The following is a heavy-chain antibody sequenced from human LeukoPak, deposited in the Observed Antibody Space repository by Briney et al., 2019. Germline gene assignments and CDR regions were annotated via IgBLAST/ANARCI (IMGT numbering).Heavy chain of an antibody. D-gene: IGHD6-19*01. V-gene: IGHV3-7*01. CDR1: GFTFGNYW. CDR2: IKEDGSEK. Sequence: GGSLRLSCAASGFTFGNYWMTWVRQAPGKGLEWVANIKEDGSEKYYVDSVKGRFTISRDNAKNSLYLQMNSLRAEDTAVYYCARVAGSGWYWFDYWGQGTLVTVSS. J-gene: IGHJ4*02. CDR3: ARVAGSGWYWFDY.